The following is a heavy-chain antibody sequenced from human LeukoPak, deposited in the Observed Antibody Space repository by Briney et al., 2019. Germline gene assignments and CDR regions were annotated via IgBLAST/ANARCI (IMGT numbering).Heavy chain of an antibody. V-gene: IGHV3-21*01. CDR1: GFTFSSYS. CDR2: ISSSSSYI. CDR3: ARDRQQWLAQGFDP. D-gene: IGHD6-19*01. J-gene: IGHJ5*02. Sequence: GGSLRLSCAASGFTFSSYSMNWVRQAPGKGLEWVSSISSSSSYIYYADSVKGRFTISRDNAKNSRYLQMNSLRAEDTAVYYCARDRQQWLAQGFDPWGQGTLVTVSS.